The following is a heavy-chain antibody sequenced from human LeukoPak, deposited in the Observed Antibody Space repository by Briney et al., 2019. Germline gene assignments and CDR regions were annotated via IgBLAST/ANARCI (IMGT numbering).Heavy chain of an antibody. D-gene: IGHD3-9*01. J-gene: IGHJ4*02. CDR3: ARGSSISAILTGFDY. Sequence: GASVTVSFKASGYTFTGYYMHWVRQAPGQGLEWMGWINPNSGGTNYAQKFQGRVTMTRDTSISTAYMELSRLRSDDTAVYYCARGSSISAILTGFDYWGQGTLVTVSS. CDR1: GYTFTGYY. V-gene: IGHV1-2*02. CDR2: INPNSGGT.